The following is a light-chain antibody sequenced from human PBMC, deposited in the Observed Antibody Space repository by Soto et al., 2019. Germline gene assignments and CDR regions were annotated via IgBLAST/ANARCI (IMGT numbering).Light chain of an antibody. V-gene: IGKV3-15*01. Sequence: EIVMTQSPATLSVSPGERATLSCRASQSVSNNLAWYQQKPGQAPSLLIYGASTRATGIPARFSGSGSGTEFTLTISSLQSEDFANYYCQQYNNWPLTFGQGTKLEIK. CDR1: QSVSNN. CDR3: QQYNNWPLT. CDR2: GAS. J-gene: IGKJ2*01.